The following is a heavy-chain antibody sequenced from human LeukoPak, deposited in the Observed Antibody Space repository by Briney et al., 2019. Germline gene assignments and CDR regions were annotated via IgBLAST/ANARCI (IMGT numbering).Heavy chain of an antibody. CDR1: GGTFSSYA. J-gene: IGHJ6*03. V-gene: IGHV1-69*05. CDR3: ARASHTYSNYALNYYYYYMDV. Sequence: SVKVSCKASGGTFSSYAISWVRQAPGQGLEWMGGIIPIFGTANYAQKFQGRVTITTDESTSTAYMELSSLRSEDTAAYYCARASHTYSNYALNYYYYYMDVWGKGTTVTVSS. CDR2: IIPIFGTA. D-gene: IGHD4-11*01.